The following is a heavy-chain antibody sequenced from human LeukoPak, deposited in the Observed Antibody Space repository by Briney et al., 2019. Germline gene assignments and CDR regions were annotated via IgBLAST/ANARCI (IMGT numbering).Heavy chain of an antibody. Sequence: PSETLSLTCTVSGGSISSYYWSCIRQPPGKGLEWIGYIYYSGSTNYNPSLKSRVTISVDTSKNQFSLKLSSVTAADTAVYYCARDRSIAAASGWFDPWGQGTLVTVSS. J-gene: IGHJ5*02. CDR3: ARDRSIAAASGWFDP. CDR1: GGSISSYY. CDR2: IYYSGST. V-gene: IGHV4-59*01. D-gene: IGHD6-13*01.